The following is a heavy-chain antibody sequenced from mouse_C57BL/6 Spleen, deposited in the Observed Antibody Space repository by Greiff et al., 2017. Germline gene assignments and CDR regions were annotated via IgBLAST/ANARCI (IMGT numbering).Heavy chain of an antibody. V-gene: IGHV5-17*01. D-gene: IGHD1-1*01. J-gene: IGHJ1*03. CDR1: GFTFSDYG. CDR2: ISSGSSTI. CDR3: ARSTVVATRYFDV. Sequence: EVQGVESGGGLVKPGGSLKLSCAASGFTFSDYGMHWVRQAPEKGLEWVAYISSGSSTIYYADTVKGRFTIYRDNAKKTLFLQMTSLRSEDTAMYYCARSTVVATRYFDVWGTGTTVTVSS.